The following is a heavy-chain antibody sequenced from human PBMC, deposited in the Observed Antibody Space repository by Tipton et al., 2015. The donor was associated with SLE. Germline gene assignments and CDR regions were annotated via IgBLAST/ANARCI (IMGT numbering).Heavy chain of an antibody. V-gene: IGHV4-39*07. CDR2: IYYSGSS. CDR1: GGSISSSSYY. D-gene: IGHD2-21*02. Sequence: TLSLTCTVSGGSISSSSYYWGWIRQPPGKGLEWIGNIYYSGSSYYNPSLKSRVTISVDTSKNQFSLKLSSVTAADTAVYYCAREKVGTGVFDPWGQGTLVTVSS. J-gene: IGHJ5*02. CDR3: AREKVGTGVFDP.